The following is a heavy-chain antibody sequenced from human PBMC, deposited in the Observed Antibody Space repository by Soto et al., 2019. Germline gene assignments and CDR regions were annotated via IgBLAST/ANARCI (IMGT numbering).Heavy chain of an antibody. D-gene: IGHD3-10*01. Sequence: PGGSLRLSCAASGFTFDDYAMHWVRQAPGKGLEWVSGISWNSGTIGYEDSVKGRFTISRDNANNSLYLQMNSLRAEDTALYYCAKGLGAEYYYYYMDVWGKGTTVTVSS. CDR1: GFTFDDYA. CDR2: ISWNSGTI. V-gene: IGHV3-9*01. J-gene: IGHJ6*03. CDR3: AKGLGAEYYYYYMDV.